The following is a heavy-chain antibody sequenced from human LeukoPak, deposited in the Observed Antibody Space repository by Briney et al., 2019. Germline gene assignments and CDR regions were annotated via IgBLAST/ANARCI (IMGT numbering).Heavy chain of an antibody. V-gene: IGHV1-2*02. CDR1: GYSFTAYY. Sequence: GASVKVSCRTSGYSFTAYYLHWVRRAPGQGLEWIGCINPNSGDTNYAQKFQGRVSMTRDTSISTAYMDLSDLRSDDTAVYYCARGRNIEMTTMSGGSDYWGQGTLVTVSS. CDR3: ARGRNIEMTTMSGGSDY. J-gene: IGHJ4*02. CDR2: INPNSGDT. D-gene: IGHD5-24*01.